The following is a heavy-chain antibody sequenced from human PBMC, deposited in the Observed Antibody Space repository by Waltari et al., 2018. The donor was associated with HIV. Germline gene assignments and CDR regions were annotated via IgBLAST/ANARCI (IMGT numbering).Heavy chain of an antibody. D-gene: IGHD3-10*02. Sequence: QLQLMESGPGQVKPSENLSLNCSVSGGSSSRAYWSWLRVSPHQGLEWLGHVYYRGGASDNPSLKNRGTITVDKTKKVFLLKLTSVTAADTAIDFCARDKLVDYDKAVAEFWRNYYVFDVWGQGTPVTVSS. V-gene: IGHV4-59*01. CDR1: GGSSSRAY. CDR3: ARDKLVDYDKAVAEFWRNYYVFDV. J-gene: IGHJ6*02. CDR2: VYYRGGA.